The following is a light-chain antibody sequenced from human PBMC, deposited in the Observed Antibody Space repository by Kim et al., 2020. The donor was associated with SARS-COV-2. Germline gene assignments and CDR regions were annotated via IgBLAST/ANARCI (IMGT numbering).Light chain of an antibody. Sequence: QSALTQPPSASGSPGQSVTISCTGTSSDVGGYNYVSWYQQHPGKAPKLLIYEVNKRPSGVPDRFSGSKSGNTASLSVSGLQADDEAHYFCLSYAGRTKLLFGGGTELTVL. J-gene: IGLJ2*01. V-gene: IGLV2-8*01. CDR3: LSYAGRTKLL. CDR2: EVN. CDR1: SSDVGGYNY.